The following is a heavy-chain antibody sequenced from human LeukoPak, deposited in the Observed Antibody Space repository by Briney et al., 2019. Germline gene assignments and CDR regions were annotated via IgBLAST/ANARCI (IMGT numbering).Heavy chain of an antibody. CDR1: GYTFTSYG. CDR3: ASSITMVRGVVPFPYYYGMDV. Sequence: GASVRVSCKASGYTFTSYGISWVRQAPGQGLEWMGWISAYNGNTNYAQKLQGRVTMTTDTSTSTAYMELRSLRSDDTAVYYCASSITMVRGVVPFPYYYGMDVWGQGTTVTVSS. CDR2: ISAYNGNT. J-gene: IGHJ6*02. V-gene: IGHV1-18*01. D-gene: IGHD3-10*01.